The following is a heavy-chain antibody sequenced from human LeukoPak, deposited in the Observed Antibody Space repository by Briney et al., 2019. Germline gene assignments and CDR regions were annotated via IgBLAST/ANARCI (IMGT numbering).Heavy chain of an antibody. CDR2: IYYSGST. D-gene: IGHD3-16*02. CDR3: ARLGDYVWGSYRNINDAFDI. Sequence: SETLSLTCTVSGGSISSSSYYWGWIRQPPGKGLEWIGSIYYSGSTYYNPSLKSRVTISVDTSKAQFSLELSSVTAADTAVYYCARLGDYVWGSYRNINDAFDIWGQGTMVTVSS. J-gene: IGHJ3*02. CDR1: GGSISSSSYY. V-gene: IGHV4-39*01.